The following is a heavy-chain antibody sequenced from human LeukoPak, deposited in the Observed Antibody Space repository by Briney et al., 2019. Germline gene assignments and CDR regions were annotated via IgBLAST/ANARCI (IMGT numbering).Heavy chain of an antibody. CDR2: IYYSGST. CDR3: ARASGYFNYFDY. J-gene: IGHJ4*02. D-gene: IGHD5-12*01. Sequence: PSGTLSLTCTVSGGSISSSSYYWGWIRQPPGKGLEWIGSIYYSGSTYYNPSLKSRVTISVDTSKNQFSLKLSSVTAADTAVYYCARASGYFNYFDYWGQGTLVTVSS. V-gene: IGHV4-39*07. CDR1: GGSISSSSYY.